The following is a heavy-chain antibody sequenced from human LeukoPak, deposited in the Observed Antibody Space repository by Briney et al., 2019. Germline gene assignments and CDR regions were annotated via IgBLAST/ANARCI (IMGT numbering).Heavy chain of an antibody. CDR2: ISGSGGST. CDR1: GFTFSSHA. CDR3: AKARSGGSPYFDY. D-gene: IGHD2-15*01. Sequence: GGSLRLSCAASGFTFSSHAMSWVRQAPGKGLEWVSAISGSGGSTYYADSVKGRFTIPRDNSKNTLYLQMNSLRAEDTAVYYCAKARSGGSPYFDYWGQGTLVTVSS. V-gene: IGHV3-23*01. J-gene: IGHJ4*02.